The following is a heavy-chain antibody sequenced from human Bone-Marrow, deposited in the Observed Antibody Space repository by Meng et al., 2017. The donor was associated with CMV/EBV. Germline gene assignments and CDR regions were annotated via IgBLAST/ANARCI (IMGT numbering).Heavy chain of an antibody. V-gene: IGHV1-8*01. Sequence: ASVKVSCKTSGYTFTSYDINWVRQATGQGLEWMGWMNPNSGNTGYAQKFQGRVTITRNTSISTAYMELSSLRSEDTAVYYCARGPQSYYDFWSGYSTVYYFDYWGQGARVTGYS. D-gene: IGHD3-3*01. CDR1: GYTFTSYD. J-gene: IGHJ4*02. CDR3: ARGPQSYYDFWSGYSTVYYFDY. CDR2: MNPNSGNT.